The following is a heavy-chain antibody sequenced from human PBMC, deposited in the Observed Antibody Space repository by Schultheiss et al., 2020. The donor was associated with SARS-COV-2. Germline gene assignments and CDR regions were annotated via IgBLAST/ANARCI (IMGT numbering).Heavy chain of an antibody. CDR1: GFIFNTYA. V-gene: IGHV3-48*01. D-gene: IGHD5-18*01. J-gene: IGHJ4*02. CDR2: IHSRLSPT. Sequence: GGSLRLSCSASGFIFNTYAMHWVRQAPGKGLEWLAYIHSRLSPTFYADSVKGRFTISKDNAKNSLYLQMNSLRAEDTAVYYCAKVVPGYSPGTPVDYWGQGTLVTVSS. CDR3: AKVVPGYSPGTPVDY.